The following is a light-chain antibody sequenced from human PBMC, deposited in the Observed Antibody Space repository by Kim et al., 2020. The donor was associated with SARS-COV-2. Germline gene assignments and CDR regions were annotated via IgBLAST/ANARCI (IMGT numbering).Light chain of an antibody. CDR2: GAS. V-gene: IGKV3-15*01. J-gene: IGKJ5*01. CDR1: QSFTSN. Sequence: EIVMTQSPATLSVSPGERVTLSCRASQSFTSNLAWYQQKPGQAPRLLIYGASTRATGFPARFTGSGSGTEFTLSISSLQSEDFAIYYCQQYNSWPITFGQGTRLEIK. CDR3: QQYNSWPIT.